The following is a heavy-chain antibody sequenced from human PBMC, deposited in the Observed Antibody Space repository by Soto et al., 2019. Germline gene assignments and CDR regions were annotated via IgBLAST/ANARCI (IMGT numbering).Heavy chain of an antibody. Sequence: GESLKISCKASGYTFTSYWIGWVRQMHGKGLEWMGIIYPGDSDSRYSLSFQGRATISVDRSISTAYLQWSSLKASDTALYYCARGHCSSTTCYKAGFDPWGQRTLVTVSS. CDR1: GYTFTSYW. CDR2: IYPGDSDS. J-gene: IGHJ5*02. V-gene: IGHV5-51*01. CDR3: ARGHCSSTTCYKAGFDP. D-gene: IGHD2-2*02.